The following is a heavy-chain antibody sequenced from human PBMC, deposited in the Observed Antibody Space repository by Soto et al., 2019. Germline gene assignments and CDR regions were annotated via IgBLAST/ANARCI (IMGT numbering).Heavy chain of an antibody. CDR2: ISGSGGST. CDR1: GFTFSSYA. D-gene: IGHD3-3*01. J-gene: IGHJ6*03. CDR3: AKDREGSYYDFPFWYYYMDV. V-gene: IGHV3-23*01. Sequence: GGSLRLSCAASGFTFSSYAMSWVRQAPGKGLEWVSAISGSGGSTYYADSVKGRFTISRDNSKNTLYLQMNSLRAEDTAVYYCAKDREGSYYDFPFWYYYMDVWGKGTTVTVSS.